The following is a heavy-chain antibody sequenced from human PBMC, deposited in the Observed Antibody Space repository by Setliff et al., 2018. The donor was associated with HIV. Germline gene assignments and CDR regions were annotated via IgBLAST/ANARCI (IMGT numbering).Heavy chain of an antibody. J-gene: IGHJ6*03. V-gene: IGHV1-2*02. CDR2: SNPNTGGM. CDR3: ARDHVVCSGGTCRSDDPYYYYYMNV. CDR1: GYMFNIYY. D-gene: IGHD2-15*01. Sequence: ASVKVSCKTSGYMFNIYYMHWVRQVPGQGLEWMGWSNPNTGGMKYAQKFQGRVTMTMDTSTTTAYMELSGLKSDDTAVYYCARDHVVCSGGTCRSDDPYYYYYMNVWGQGTTVTVSS.